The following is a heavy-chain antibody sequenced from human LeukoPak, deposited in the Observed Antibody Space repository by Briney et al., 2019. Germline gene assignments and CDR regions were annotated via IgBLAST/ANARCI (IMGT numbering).Heavy chain of an antibody. D-gene: IGHD3-3*01. V-gene: IGHV1-18*01. J-gene: IGHJ4*02. Sequence: GASVKVSCKASGYSFVFFGVSWVRQAPGQGLEWMGWIDSHNGDTKYAERLQGRVFMTTDTSTSTAYMELRSLRSDDTAVYYCARDGYDFWSGYSADYWGQGTLVTVSS. CDR3: ARDGYDFWSGYSADY. CDR1: GYSFVFFG. CDR2: IDSHNGDT.